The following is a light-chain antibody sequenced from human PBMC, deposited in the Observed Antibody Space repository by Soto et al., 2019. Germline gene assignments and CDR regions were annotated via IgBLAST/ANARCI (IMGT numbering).Light chain of an antibody. V-gene: IGLV2-11*01. CDR1: TSDVGGYNY. CDR3: CSYAGTYSFVV. Sequence: QSALTQPRSVSGSPGQSVTIPCTGTTSDVGGYNYVSWHQQHPGKAPKLMIYDVSKRPSGVPDRFSGSKSGNTASLTISGLQAEDEAEYYCCSYAGTYSFVVFGGGTKL. J-gene: IGLJ2*01. CDR2: DVS.